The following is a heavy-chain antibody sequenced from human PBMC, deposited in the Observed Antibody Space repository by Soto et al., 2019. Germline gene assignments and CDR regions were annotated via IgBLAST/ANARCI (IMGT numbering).Heavy chain of an antibody. CDR2: IIPIFGTA. J-gene: IGHJ4*02. V-gene: IGHV1-69*13. Sequence: SVKVSCKASGYTFTSYYMHWVRQAPGQGLEWMGGIIPIFGTANYAQKFQGRVTITADASTTTAYMELSSLRSEDTAVYYCAARRYCSGGSCPDYFDYWGQGTLVTVSS. CDR1: GYTFTSYY. D-gene: IGHD2-15*01. CDR3: AARRYCSGGSCPDYFDY.